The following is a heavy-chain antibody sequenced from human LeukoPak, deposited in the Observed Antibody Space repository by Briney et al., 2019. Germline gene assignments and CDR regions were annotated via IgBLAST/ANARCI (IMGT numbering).Heavy chain of an antibody. CDR2: IKQDGSEK. CDR3: ARAGWSWYFDY. V-gene: IGHV3-7*05. Sequence: PGGSLRLSCAASGFTFSYHWMSWVCQAPGKGLEWVANIKQDGSEKYYVESVRGRFTISRDNAKNSLDLQMNGLRAEDTAVYYCARAGWSWYFDYWGQGTLVTVSS. CDR1: GFTFSYHW. J-gene: IGHJ4*02. D-gene: IGHD1-26*01.